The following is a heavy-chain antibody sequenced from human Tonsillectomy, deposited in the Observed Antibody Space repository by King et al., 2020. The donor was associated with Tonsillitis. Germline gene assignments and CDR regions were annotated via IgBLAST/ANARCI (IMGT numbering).Heavy chain of an antibody. CDR3: ARGSSGMDV. CDR2: ISSGSSYI. Sequence: VQLVESGGGLVKPGGSLRLSCAASGFTFSTYNMNWVRQAPGKGLEWVSSISSGSSYIYYADSVKGRFTISRDDAKNSLYLQMKSLRAEDPAVYYCARGSSGMDVWGQGTTVTVSS. CDR1: GFTFSTYN. D-gene: IGHD3-10*01. V-gene: IGHV3-21*01. J-gene: IGHJ6*02.